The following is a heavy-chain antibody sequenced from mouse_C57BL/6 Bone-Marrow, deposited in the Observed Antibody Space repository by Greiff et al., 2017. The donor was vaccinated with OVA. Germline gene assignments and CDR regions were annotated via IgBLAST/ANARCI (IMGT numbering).Heavy chain of an antibody. J-gene: IGHJ4*01. D-gene: IGHD2-5*01. Sequence: VQLQQPGAELVKPGASVKMSCKASGYTFTSYWITWVKQRPGQGLEWIGDIYPGSGSTNYNEKFKSKATLTVDTSSSTAYMQLSSLTSEDSAVYYCARPYYSNNDYYAMDYWGQGTSVTVSS. CDR2: IYPGSGST. V-gene: IGHV1-55*01. CDR1: GYTFTSYW. CDR3: ARPYYSNNDYYAMDY.